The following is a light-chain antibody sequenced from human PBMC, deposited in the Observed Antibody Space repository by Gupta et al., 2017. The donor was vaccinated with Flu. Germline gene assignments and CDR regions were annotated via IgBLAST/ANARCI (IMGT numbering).Light chain of an antibody. Sequence: SALTQPASVSGSPGPSITISFTGTSSDVGTYDHVYWYQQHPGKGPRLMIFEVNNRPSGLAVRFSGSKSGNTASLTISVRSEEDAAYYYGRSDTTSRTWVFGGGTKVTVL. CDR2: EVN. CDR3: RSDTTSRTWV. CDR1: SSDVGTYDH. J-gene: IGLJ3*02. V-gene: IGLV2-14*01.